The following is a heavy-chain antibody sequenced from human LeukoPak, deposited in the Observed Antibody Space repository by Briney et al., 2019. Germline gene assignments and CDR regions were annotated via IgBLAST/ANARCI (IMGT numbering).Heavy chain of an antibody. CDR3: ARELLRYFDWLSGGPNDAFDI. CDR2: IYHSGST. J-gene: IGHJ3*02. Sequence: PSETLSLTCAVSGCSVSSGYYWGWIRQPPGKGLEWIGSIYHSGSTYYNPSLKSRVTISVDTSKNQFSLKLSSVTAADTAVYYCARELLRYFDWLSGGPNDAFDIWGQGTMVTVSS. CDR1: GCSVSSGYY. V-gene: IGHV4-38-2*02. D-gene: IGHD3-9*01.